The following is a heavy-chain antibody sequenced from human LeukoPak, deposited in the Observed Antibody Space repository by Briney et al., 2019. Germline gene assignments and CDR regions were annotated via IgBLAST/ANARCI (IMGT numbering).Heavy chain of an antibody. Sequence: GGSLRLSCAASVFTFSDYSMSWIRQAPGKGLEWLSYITESGSTIYYADSVRGRFTIPRDNAENSLYLQMNSLRTEDAALYYCARGRFNPGAWGQGTLVTVSS. CDR1: VFTFSDYS. CDR3: ARGRFNPGA. D-gene: IGHD1-14*01. V-gene: IGHV3-11*04. J-gene: IGHJ5*02. CDR2: ITESGSTI.